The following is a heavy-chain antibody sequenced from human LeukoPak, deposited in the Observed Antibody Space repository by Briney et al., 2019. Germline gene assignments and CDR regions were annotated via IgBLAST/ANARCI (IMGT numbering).Heavy chain of an antibody. J-gene: IGHJ4*02. CDR3: ARDRGQYYFDY. Sequence: SETLSLTCTVSGGSISSYYWSWIRQPPGKGLEWIGYIYYSGSTNYNPSLKSRVTISVDTSKNQFSLKLSSVTAADTAVYYCARDRGQYYFDYWGQGTLVTVS. CDR2: IYYSGST. CDR1: GGSISSYY. V-gene: IGHV4-59*01.